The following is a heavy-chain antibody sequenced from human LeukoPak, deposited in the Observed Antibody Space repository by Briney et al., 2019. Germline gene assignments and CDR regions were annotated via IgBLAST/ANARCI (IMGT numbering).Heavy chain of an antibody. D-gene: IGHD3-10*01. J-gene: IGHJ5*02. V-gene: IGHV3-9*01. CDR1: GFTFDDYG. CDR2: ISWNSGSI. Sequence: GGSLRLSCAASGFTFDDYGMHWVRQAPGKGLEWVSGISWNSGSIGHADSVKGRFTISRDNAKNSLYLQMNSLRAEDTALYYCAKDGLVRGSPSGWFDPWGQGTLVTVSS. CDR3: AKDGLVRGSPSGWFDP.